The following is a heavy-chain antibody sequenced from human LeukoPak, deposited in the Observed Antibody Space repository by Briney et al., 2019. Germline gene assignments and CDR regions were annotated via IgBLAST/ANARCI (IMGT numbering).Heavy chain of an antibody. CDR3: ARSGYYFDY. V-gene: IGHV4-31*03. CDR1: GGSISSGGHY. J-gene: IGHJ4*02. D-gene: IGHD3-9*01. Sequence: PSETLSLTCTVSGGSISSGGHYWGWIRQHPGKGLEWIGYIYYSGSTYYNPSLKSRVTISVDTSKNQFSLKLSSVTAADTAVYYCARSGYYFDYWGQGTLVTVSS. CDR2: IYYSGST.